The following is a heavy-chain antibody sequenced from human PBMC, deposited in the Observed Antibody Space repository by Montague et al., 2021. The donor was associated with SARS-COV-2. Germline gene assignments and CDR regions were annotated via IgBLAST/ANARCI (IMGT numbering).Heavy chain of an antibody. V-gene: IGHV4-39*02. J-gene: IGHJ5*02. CDR2: IPYSGST. CDR3: ARLWDFYGSGSYKNSWFDP. CDR1: AGSISTNSYY. D-gene: IGHD3-10*01. Sequence: SETLSLTCTVSAGSISTNSYYWAWIRQPPGKGLEWIGSIPYSGSTYFNLSLESRLTMSVDTSKNHFSLKRSSVTAADTAVYYCARLWDFYGSGSYKNSWFDPWGQGTRVTVSS.